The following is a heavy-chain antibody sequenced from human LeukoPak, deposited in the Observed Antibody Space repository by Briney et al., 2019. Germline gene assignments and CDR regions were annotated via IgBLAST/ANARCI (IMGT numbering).Heavy chain of an antibody. D-gene: IGHD3-9*01. V-gene: IGHV3-48*03. CDR1: GFTFSIYA. Sequence: GGSLRLSCAASGFTFSIYAMTWVRQAPGKGLEWVSYISSSGSTIYYADSVKGRFTISRDNAKNSLYLQMNSLRAEDTAVYYCARDPYYDILTGYYPYPNDAFDIWGQGTMVTVSS. J-gene: IGHJ3*02. CDR3: ARDPYYDILTGYYPYPNDAFDI. CDR2: ISSSGSTI.